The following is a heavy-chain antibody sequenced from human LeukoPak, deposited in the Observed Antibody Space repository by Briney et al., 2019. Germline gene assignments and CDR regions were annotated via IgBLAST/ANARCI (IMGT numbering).Heavy chain of an antibody. CDR2: VSSTGSTI. Sequence: GGSLRLSCAASGFSFSSYSMNWVRQAPGVGLEWISYVSSTGSTIYYADSVKGRLTISRDNAKNSLYLQMNSLRAEDTAVYYCAREMTGYSSSAIDYWGQGTLVTVSS. J-gene: IGHJ4*02. CDR3: AREMTGYSSSAIDY. V-gene: IGHV3-48*01. D-gene: IGHD6-13*01. CDR1: GFSFSSYS.